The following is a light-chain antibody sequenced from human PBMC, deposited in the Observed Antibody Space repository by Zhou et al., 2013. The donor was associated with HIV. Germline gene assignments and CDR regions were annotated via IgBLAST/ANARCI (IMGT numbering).Light chain of an antibody. CDR1: EDISSY. V-gene: IGKV1-27*01. Sequence: DIQMTQSPSFVSASVGDRVIIACRASEDISSYLAWYQQKPGKGPNLLIYGASNLQSGVPSRFSGSGSGTDFTLTISSLQAEDAAVYYCQTYNSVPLIFGGGTKVEI. CDR3: QTYNSVPLI. J-gene: IGKJ4*01. CDR2: GAS.